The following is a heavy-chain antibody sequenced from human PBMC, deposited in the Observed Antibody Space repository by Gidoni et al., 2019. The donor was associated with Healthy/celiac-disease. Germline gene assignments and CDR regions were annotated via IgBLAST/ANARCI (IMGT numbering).Heavy chain of an antibody. V-gene: IGHV1-18*01. CDR3: ARDYVLVVPQDAFDI. CDR1: GYTVTSYG. Sequence: QVQLVQSGTEVRKAGASVKVSCQASGYTVTSYGISWVRQSPGQGLDWMGWISAYNGNTHYAQKLQGRVTMTTATSTSTAYMELRSLRSYDTAVYYCARDYVLVVPQDAFDIWGQGTMVTVSS. D-gene: IGHD2-2*01. CDR2: ISAYNGNT. J-gene: IGHJ3*02.